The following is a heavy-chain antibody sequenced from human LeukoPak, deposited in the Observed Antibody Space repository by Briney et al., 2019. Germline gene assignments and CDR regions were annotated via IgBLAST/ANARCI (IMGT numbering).Heavy chain of an antibody. CDR1: GFTFSSYW. Sequence: PGGSLRLSCAASGFTFSSYWMHWVRQAPGKGLVWVSRINSDGSSTSHADSVKGRFTISRDNAKNTLYLQMNSLRAEDTAVYYCARDPGSTDLAVDYWGQGTLVTVSS. V-gene: IGHV3-74*01. J-gene: IGHJ4*02. CDR2: INSDGSST. CDR3: ARDPGSTDLAVDY. D-gene: IGHD3-3*02.